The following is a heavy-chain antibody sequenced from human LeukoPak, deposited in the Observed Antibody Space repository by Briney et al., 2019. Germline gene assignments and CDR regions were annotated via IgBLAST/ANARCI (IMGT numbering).Heavy chain of an antibody. J-gene: IGHJ3*02. V-gene: IGHV3-21*01. CDR3: ARKGVVVVAATGSDAFDI. Sequence: GGSLRLSCAASGFTFSSYSMSWVRQAPGKGLEWGSSISSSIIYIYYADSVKGRFTISRDNAKNSLYLQMNSLRAEDTAVYYCARKGVVVVAATGSDAFDIWGQGTMVTVSS. CDR2: ISSSIIYI. CDR1: GFTFSSYS. D-gene: IGHD2-15*01.